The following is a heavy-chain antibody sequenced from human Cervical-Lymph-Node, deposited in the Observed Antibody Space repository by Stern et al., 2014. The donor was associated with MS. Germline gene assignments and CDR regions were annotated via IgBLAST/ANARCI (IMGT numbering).Heavy chain of an antibody. J-gene: IGHJ6*02. Sequence: QVQLVESGPRLVKPSETLSLTCTVSGGSISGYYWSWLRQPPGKGLEWIGYVYHIGSADYNPSLKNRINMSVDTSKNQFSLQVNSVTAADTAVYFCARGTYFDLFYIYYYVLDVWGLGTTVSVSS. CDR2: VYHIGSA. V-gene: IGHV4-59*01. CDR1: GGSISGYY. CDR3: ARGTYFDLFYIYYYVLDV. D-gene: IGHD3-9*01.